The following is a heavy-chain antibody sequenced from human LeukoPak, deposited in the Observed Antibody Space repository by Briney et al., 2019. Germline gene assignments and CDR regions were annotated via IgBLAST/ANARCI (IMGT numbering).Heavy chain of an antibody. CDR3: ARDTTDYEADYYYYYGMDV. CDR2: ISSSSSYI. Sequence: GGSLRLSCAASGFTFSSYSMNWVRQAPGKGLEWVSSISSSSSYIYYADSVKGRFTISRDNAKNSLYLQMNSLRAEDTAVYYCARDTTDYEADYYYYYGMDVWGQGTTVTVSS. CDR1: GFTFSSYS. V-gene: IGHV3-21*01. J-gene: IGHJ6*02. D-gene: IGHD4-17*01.